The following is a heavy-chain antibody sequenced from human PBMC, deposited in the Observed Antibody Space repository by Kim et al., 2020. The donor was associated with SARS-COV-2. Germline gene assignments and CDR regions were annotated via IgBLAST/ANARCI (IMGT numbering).Heavy chain of an antibody. V-gene: IGHV3-21*01. D-gene: IGHD3-10*01. Sequence: VKGRFTISRDNAKNSLYLQMNSLRAEDTAVYYCARDRYYGSGSYQHAFDIWGQGTMVTVSS. CDR3: ARDRYYGSGSYQHAFDI. J-gene: IGHJ3*02.